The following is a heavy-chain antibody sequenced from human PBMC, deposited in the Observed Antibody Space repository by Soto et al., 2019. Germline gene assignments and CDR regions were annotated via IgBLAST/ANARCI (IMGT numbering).Heavy chain of an antibody. CDR2: ISSSSSYT. Sequence: GGSLRLSFAAPGFTFSDYYMSWIRQAPGKGLEWVSYISSSSSYTNYADSVKGRFTISRDNAKNSLYLQMNSLRAEDTAVYYCASTIWFGELSLDYWGQGTPVTVSS. V-gene: IGHV3-11*06. CDR3: ASTIWFGELSLDY. D-gene: IGHD3-10*01. CDR1: GFTFSDYY. J-gene: IGHJ4*02.